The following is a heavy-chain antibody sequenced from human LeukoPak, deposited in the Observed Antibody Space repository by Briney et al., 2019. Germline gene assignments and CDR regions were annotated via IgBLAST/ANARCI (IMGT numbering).Heavy chain of an antibody. CDR3: ARGRVYDSSGYGGGSFDY. J-gene: IGHJ4*02. D-gene: IGHD3-22*01. CDR2: INHSGST. CDR1: GGSFSGYY. V-gene: IGHV4-34*01. Sequence: SETLSLTCAVYGGSFSGYYWSWIRQPPGKGLEWIGEINHSGSTNYNPSLKSRVTISVDTSKNQFSLKLSPVTAADTAVYYCARGRVYDSSGYGGGSFDYWGQGTLVTVSS.